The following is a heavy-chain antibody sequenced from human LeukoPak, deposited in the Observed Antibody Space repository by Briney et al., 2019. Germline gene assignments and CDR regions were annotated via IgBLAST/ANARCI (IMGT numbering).Heavy chain of an antibody. CDR3: ARGVNMDYYYMDV. D-gene: IGHD2-2*03. J-gene: IGHJ6*03. CDR2: INHSGST. V-gene: IGHV4-34*01. CDR1: GGSFSGYY. Sequence: PSETLSLTCAVYGGSFSGYYWSWIRQPPGKGLEWIGEINHSGSTNYNPSLKSRVTISVDTSKNQFSLKLSSVTAADTAVYYCARGVNMDYYYMDVWGKGTTVTISS.